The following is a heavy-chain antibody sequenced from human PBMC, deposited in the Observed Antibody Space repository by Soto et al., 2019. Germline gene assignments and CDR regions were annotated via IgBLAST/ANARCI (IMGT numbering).Heavy chain of an antibody. CDR3: TSAGGSYSSSWYVNYFDY. CDR2: IKEDGSEK. J-gene: IGHJ4*02. V-gene: IGHV3-7*03. CDR1: GFTFSNSW. D-gene: IGHD6-13*01. Sequence: GGSLRLSCAASGFTFSNSWMSWVRQAPGKGLEWVANIKEDGSEKDYVDPVKGRFTITRDNAKNSLYLQMNNLRAEDTAVYFCTSAGGSYSSSWYVNYFDYWGQGTLVTVSS.